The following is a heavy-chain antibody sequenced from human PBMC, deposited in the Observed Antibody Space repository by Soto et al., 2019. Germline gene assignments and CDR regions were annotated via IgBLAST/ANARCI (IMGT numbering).Heavy chain of an antibody. CDR2: IIPIFGTA. D-gene: IGHD4-17*01. CDR1: GGTFSSYA. V-gene: IGHV1-69*01. Sequence: QVQLVQSGAEVKKPGSSVKVSCKASGGTFSSYAISWVRQAPGQGLEWMGGIIPIFGTANYAQKFQGRVTITADESTSTAYMELSSLGSEDTAVYYCARDWPTVVTPVGYYYYGMDVWGQGTTVTVSS. CDR3: ARDWPTVVTPVGYYYYGMDV. J-gene: IGHJ6*02.